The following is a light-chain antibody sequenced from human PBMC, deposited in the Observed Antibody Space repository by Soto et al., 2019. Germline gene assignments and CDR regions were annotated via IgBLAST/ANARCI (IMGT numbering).Light chain of an antibody. CDR1: QGIGTW. V-gene: IGKV1D-12*01. CDR2: GAS. J-gene: IGKJ5*01. CDR3: QQTNSFPVT. Sequence: DVQVTQSPSFVSASVGDTVTITCRASQGIGTWLAWYQQKPGKAPNLLIYGASNLQSGVPPRFSGSGIGTHFTLTIVSLQPEDFATYFCQQTNSFPVTFGQGTRLEI.